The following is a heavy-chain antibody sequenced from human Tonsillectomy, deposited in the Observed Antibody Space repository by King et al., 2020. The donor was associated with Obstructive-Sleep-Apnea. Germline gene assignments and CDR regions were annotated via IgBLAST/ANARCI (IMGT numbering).Heavy chain of an antibody. CDR2: IYYNGNT. CDR1: GGSISSGGYS. CDR3: ARGGHYFDY. Sequence: QLQESGPGLVKPSQTLSLTCAVSGGSISSGGYSWSWIRQPPGKGLEGIGDIYYNGNTFYNPSLKSRVTISIDTSKNQFSLKLTSVTAADTAVYFCARGGHYFDYWGQGTLITVSS. J-gene: IGHJ4*02. V-gene: IGHV4-30-4*07.